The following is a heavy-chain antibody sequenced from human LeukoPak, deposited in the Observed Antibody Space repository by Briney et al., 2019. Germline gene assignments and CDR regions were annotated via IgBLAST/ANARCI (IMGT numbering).Heavy chain of an antibody. J-gene: IGHJ6*02. CDR2: ISGSGGST. V-gene: IGHV3-23*01. CDR3: AKELDYDILTGYYYYYGMDV. D-gene: IGHD3-9*01. CDR1: GFTFSSYA. Sequence: GSLRLSCAASGFTFSSYAMSWVRQAPGKGLEWVSAISGSGGSTYYADSVRGRFTISRDNSKNTLYLQMNSLRAEDTAVYYCAKELDYDILTGYYYYYGMDVWGQGTTVTVSS.